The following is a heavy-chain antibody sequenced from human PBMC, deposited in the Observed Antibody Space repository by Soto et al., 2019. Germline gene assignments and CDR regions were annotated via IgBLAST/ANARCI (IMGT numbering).Heavy chain of an antibody. CDR1: GYTFTSYA. V-gene: IGHV1-3*01. Sequence: ASVKVSCKASGYTFTSYAMHWVRQAPGQRLEWMGWINAGNGNTKYSQKFQGRVTITRDTSASTAYMELSSVTAADTAVYYCARDQNGSPHFDYWGQGTLVTVSS. CDR2: INAGNGNT. CDR3: ARDQNGSPHFDY. D-gene: IGHD1-26*01. J-gene: IGHJ4*02.